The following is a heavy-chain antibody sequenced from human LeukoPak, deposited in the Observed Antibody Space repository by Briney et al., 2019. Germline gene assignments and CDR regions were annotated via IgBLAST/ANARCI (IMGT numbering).Heavy chain of an antibody. V-gene: IGHV4-34*01. Sequence: PSETLSRTCAVYGGSFSGYYWSWIRQPPGKGLEWIGEINHSGSTNYNPSLKSRVTISVDTSKNQFSLKLSSVTAADTAVYYCARGLYGSGSYYLDYWGQGTLVTVSS. CDR2: INHSGST. CDR1: GGSFSGYY. CDR3: ARGLYGSGSYYLDY. D-gene: IGHD3-10*01. J-gene: IGHJ4*02.